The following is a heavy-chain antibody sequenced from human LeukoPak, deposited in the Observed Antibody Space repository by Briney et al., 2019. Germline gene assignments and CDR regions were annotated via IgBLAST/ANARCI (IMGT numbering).Heavy chain of an antibody. J-gene: IGHJ4*02. V-gene: IGHV3-48*01. CDR2: ISSGSSTI. CDR3: ARDRFLEWLLFDY. CDR1: GFTFSAYS. D-gene: IGHD3-3*01. Sequence: PGGSLRLSCAASGFTFSAYSMNWVRQAPGKGLEWVSYISSGSSTIYYADSVKGRFTISRDNAKNSLYLQMNSLRAEDTAVYYCARDRFLEWLLFDYWGQGTLVTVSS.